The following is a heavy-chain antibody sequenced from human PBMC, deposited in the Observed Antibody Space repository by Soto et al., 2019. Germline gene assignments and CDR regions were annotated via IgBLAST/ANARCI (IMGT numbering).Heavy chain of an antibody. CDR2: MNPNSGNT. V-gene: IGHV1-8*01. D-gene: IGHD3-22*01. CDR1: GYTFTSYD. J-gene: IGHJ3*02. CDR3: ARGATMMTDAFDI. Sequence: ASVKVSCKASGYTFTSYDINWVRQAAGQGLEWMGWMNPNSGNTGYAQKFQGRVTMTRNTSISTAYMELSSLRSEDTAVYYCARGATMMTDAFDIWGQGTMVTVSS.